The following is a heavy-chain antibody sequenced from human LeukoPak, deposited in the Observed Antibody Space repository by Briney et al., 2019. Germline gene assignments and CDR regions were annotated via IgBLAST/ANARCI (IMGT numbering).Heavy chain of an antibody. V-gene: IGHV4-59*12. D-gene: IGHD6-19*01. CDR1: GGSISSYY. Sequence: PSETLSLTCTVSGGSISSYYWSWIRQPPGKGLEWIGYIYYSGSTNYNPSLKSRVTISVDTSKNQFSLKLSSVTAADTAVYYCARSYSSGWLPGGYYFDYWGQGTLVTVSS. CDR2: IYYSGST. J-gene: IGHJ4*02. CDR3: ARSYSSGWLPGGYYFDY.